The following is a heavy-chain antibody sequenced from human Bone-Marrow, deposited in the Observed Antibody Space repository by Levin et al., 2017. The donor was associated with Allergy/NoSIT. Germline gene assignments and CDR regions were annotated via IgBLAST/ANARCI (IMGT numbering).Heavy chain of an antibody. CDR1: GYTFTSYD. CDR2: MNPNSGNT. V-gene: IGHV1-8*01. D-gene: IGHD3-22*01. CDR3: ARVSALRSNSYESSGCYFPSYYYDGMDG. J-gene: IGHJ6*02. Sequence: ASVKVSCKASGYTFTSYDINWVRQATGQGLEWMGWMNPNSGNTGYAQKFQGRVTMTRNTSISTAYMELSSLRSEDTAVYYCARVSALRSNSYESSGCYFPSYYYDGMDGWGQGTTVTVSS.